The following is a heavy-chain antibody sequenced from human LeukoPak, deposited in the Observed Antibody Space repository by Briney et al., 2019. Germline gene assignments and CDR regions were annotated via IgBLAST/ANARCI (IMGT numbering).Heavy chain of an antibody. Sequence: SETLSLTCTVSGGSVSSGSYYWRWLRQPPGKGLEWIGYIYYSGSTNYNPSLKSRVTISVDTSKNQFSLKLSSVTAADTAVYYCARDVSGYWFDPWGQGTLVTVSS. V-gene: IGHV4-61*01. J-gene: IGHJ5*02. CDR1: GGSVSSGSYY. CDR2: IYYSGST. D-gene: IGHD3-3*01. CDR3: ARDVSGYWFDP.